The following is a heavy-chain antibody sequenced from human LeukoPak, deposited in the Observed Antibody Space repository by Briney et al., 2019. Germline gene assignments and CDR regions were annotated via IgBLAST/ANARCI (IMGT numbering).Heavy chain of an antibody. CDR3: ASRAGSGYYDS. J-gene: IGHJ4*02. CDR2: IYSGDGT. CDR1: GFTVSGSY. Sequence: PGGSLRLSCAASGFTVSGSYMSWVRQAPGKGLEWVSMIYSGDGTYYADSVKGRFTISRDNSKNTLYLQMNSLRAEDTAVYYCASRAGSGYYDSWGQGTLVTVSS. D-gene: IGHD3-3*01. V-gene: IGHV3-53*01.